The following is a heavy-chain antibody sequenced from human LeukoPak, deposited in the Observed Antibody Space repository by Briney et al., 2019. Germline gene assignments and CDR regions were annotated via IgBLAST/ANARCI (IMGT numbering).Heavy chain of an antibody. CDR3: ARVGNYYDSSGYYSPFDY. CDR1: GGTFSSYG. Sequence: ASVKVSCKASGGTFSSYGINWVRQATGQGLEWMGWMNPNSGNTGYAQKFQGRVTITRNTSISTAYMELSSLRSEDTAVYYCARVGNYYDSSGYYSPFDYWGQGTLVTVSS. J-gene: IGHJ4*02. CDR2: MNPNSGNT. D-gene: IGHD3-22*01. V-gene: IGHV1-8*02.